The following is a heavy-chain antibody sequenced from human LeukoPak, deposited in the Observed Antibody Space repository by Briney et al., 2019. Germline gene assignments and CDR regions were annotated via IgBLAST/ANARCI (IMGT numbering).Heavy chain of an antibody. CDR1: GIHFYRFL. CDR3: ARQRYSDY. J-gene: IGHJ4*02. Sequence: PGGAPRPSRSGSGIHFYRFLVTRVPPAPGEGVEWVANIKEDGSENSYVESVKGRFTISRDNAKNSLYLQLNSLRAEDTAVYFCARQRYSDYWGQGTLVTVSS. D-gene: IGHD1-1*01. CDR2: IKEDGSEN. V-gene: IGHV3-7*01.